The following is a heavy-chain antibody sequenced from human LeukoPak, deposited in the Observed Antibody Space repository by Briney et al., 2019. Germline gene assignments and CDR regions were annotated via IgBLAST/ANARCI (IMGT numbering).Heavy chain of an antibody. CDR3: ARDLHHGIYYYFYMDV. Sequence: PSETLSLTCTVSSGSISNYYWSWIRQPPGKGLEWIGCIYYSGSAYYNPSLKSRIAISVDRSKNQFSLRLSSVTAADTAVYYCARDLHHGIYYYFYMDVWGKGTTVTVSS. CDR1: SGSISNYY. J-gene: IGHJ6*03. CDR2: IYYSGSA. V-gene: IGHV4-30-4*01. D-gene: IGHD1-14*01.